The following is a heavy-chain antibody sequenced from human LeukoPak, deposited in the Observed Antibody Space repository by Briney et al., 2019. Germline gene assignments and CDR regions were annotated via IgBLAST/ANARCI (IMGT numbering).Heavy chain of an antibody. Sequence: PSETLSLTCTVSGGSISSGGYYWSWIRQHPGKGLEWIGYIYYSGSTYYNPSLKSRVTISVDTFKNQFSLKLSSVTAADTAVYYCARVVAAYYYYYYGMDVWGQGTTVTVSS. CDR3: ARVVAAYYYYYYGMDV. D-gene: IGHD2-15*01. CDR2: IYYSGST. J-gene: IGHJ6*02. CDR1: GGSISSGGYY. V-gene: IGHV4-31*03.